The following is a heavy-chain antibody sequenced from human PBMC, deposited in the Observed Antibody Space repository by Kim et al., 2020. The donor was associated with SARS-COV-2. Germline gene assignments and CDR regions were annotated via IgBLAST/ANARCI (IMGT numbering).Heavy chain of an antibody. V-gene: IGHV4-59*01. CDR2: IYYSGST. CDR3: ARGGGGSSSSWFDP. J-gene: IGHJ5*02. D-gene: IGHD6-6*01. Sequence: SETLSLTCTVSGGSISSYYWSWIRQPPGKGLEWIGNIYYSGSTNYNPSLKSRVTISVDTSKNQFSLKLSSVTAADTAVYYCARGGGGSSSSWFDPWGQGTLVTVSS. CDR1: GGSISSYY.